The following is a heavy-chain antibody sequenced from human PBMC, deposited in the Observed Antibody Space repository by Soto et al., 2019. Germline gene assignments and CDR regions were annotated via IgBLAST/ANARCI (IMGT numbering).Heavy chain of an antibody. J-gene: IGHJ4*02. Sequence: QVQLVESGGGVVQPGRSLRLSCAASGFTFSSYGMHWVRQAPGKGLEWVAVISYDGSNKYYADSVKGRFTISRDNSKNTLYLQMNSLRAGDTAVYYCAKGRNRGVVGAIYYFDYWGQGTLVTVSS. D-gene: IGHD1-26*01. CDR2: ISYDGSNK. CDR3: AKGRNRGVVGAIYYFDY. V-gene: IGHV3-30*18. CDR1: GFTFSSYG.